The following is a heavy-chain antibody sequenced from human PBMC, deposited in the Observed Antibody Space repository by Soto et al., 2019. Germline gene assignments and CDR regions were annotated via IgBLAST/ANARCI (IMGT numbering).Heavy chain of an antibody. Sequence: QVQLQQWGAGLLKPSETLSLTCAVYGGSFSGYYWSWIRQAPGKGLEWIGEINHIGRTNYNPSIKSRVTISVDTSKNQFSLKLSSVTAADTAVYYCARGRNSWYGGMDVWGQGTTVIVSS. D-gene: IGHD6-13*01. V-gene: IGHV4-34*01. CDR3: ARGRNSWYGGMDV. CDR1: GGSFSGYY. CDR2: INHIGRT. J-gene: IGHJ6*02.